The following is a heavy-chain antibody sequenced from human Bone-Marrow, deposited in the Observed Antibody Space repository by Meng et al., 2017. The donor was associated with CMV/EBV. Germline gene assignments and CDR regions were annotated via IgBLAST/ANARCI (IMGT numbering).Heavy chain of an antibody. D-gene: IGHD2-2*01. CDR2: IRYDGSNK. CDR1: GFTFSSYG. CDR3: AKVGDIVVVPAANYFDY. Sequence: GGSLRFPCAALGFTFSSYGMHWVRQAPGKGLEWVAFIRYDGSNKYYADSVKGRFTISRDNSKNTLYLQMNSLRAEDTAVYYCAKVGDIVVVPAANYFDYWGQGTLVTVSS. J-gene: IGHJ4*02. V-gene: IGHV3-30*02.